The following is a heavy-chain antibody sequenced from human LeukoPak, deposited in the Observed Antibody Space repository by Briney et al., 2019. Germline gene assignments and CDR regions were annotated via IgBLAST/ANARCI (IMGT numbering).Heavy chain of an antibody. D-gene: IGHD6-13*01. CDR1: GYTFTSYW. CDR2: IYPGDSDT. Sequence: GASLKISCQGSGYTFTSYWIGWVRQLPGKGLEWMGIIYPGDSDTRYSPSFQGQVTISADKSISTAYLQWSSLKASDTAMYYCARRPAAGTVPLDYWGQGTLVTVSS. J-gene: IGHJ4*02. CDR3: ARRPAAGTVPLDY. V-gene: IGHV5-51*01.